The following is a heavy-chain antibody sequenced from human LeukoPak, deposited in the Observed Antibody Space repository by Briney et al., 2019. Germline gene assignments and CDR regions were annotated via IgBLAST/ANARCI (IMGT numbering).Heavy chain of an antibody. J-gene: IGHJ4*02. CDR3: AKSPGYWTHDY. Sequence: GGSLRLSCAGSEFTSSSPGMTWVRQAPGKGLEWVSSITGNGVTAYYADSVRGRFTVSTDSSKSTLYPQMNSLRAEDTAIYYCAKSPGYWTHDYWGQGILVTVSS. V-gene: IGHV3-23*01. CDR1: EFTSSSPG. CDR2: ITGNGVTA. D-gene: IGHD1-1*01.